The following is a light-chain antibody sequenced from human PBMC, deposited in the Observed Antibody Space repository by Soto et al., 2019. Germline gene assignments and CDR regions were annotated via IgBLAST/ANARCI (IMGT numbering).Light chain of an antibody. J-gene: IGKJ1*01. CDR2: TAS. CDR1: QSISTY. V-gene: IGKV1-39*01. CDR3: QQGYIAPWT. Sequence: DIQMTQSPSSLSASVGDRVTITCRAGQSISTYLNWYQQKPGKAPKLLIYTASNMYSGVPSRFTGSGSGTDFTLTISSLQPEDFATYYCQQGYIAPWTFGQGTKVEIK.